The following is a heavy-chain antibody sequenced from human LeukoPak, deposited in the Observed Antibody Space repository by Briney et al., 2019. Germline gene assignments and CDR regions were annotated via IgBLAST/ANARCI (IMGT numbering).Heavy chain of an antibody. D-gene: IGHD3-22*01. Sequence: GGSLRLSCAASGFTFSSYAMYWVRQAPGKGLEWVAVISHDGSNDYYADSVKGRFTISRDNSKNTQYLQINSLRAEDTAVYYCARDPRRYYYDSSGYYYNYWGQGTLVTVSS. V-gene: IGHV3-30-3*01. CDR3: ARDPRRYYYDSSGYYYNY. J-gene: IGHJ4*02. CDR1: GFTFSSYA. CDR2: ISHDGSND.